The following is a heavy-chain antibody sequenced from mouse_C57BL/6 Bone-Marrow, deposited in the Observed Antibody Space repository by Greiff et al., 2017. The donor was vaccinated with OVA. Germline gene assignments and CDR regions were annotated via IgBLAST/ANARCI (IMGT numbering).Heavy chain of an antibody. CDR3: AYDYDVDY. J-gene: IGHJ2*01. D-gene: IGHD2-4*01. CDR2: IRLKSDNYAT. V-gene: IGHV6-3*01. CDR1: GFTFSNYW. Sequence: DVMLVESGGGLVQPGGSMKLSCVASGFTFSNYWMNWVRQSPEKGLEWVARIRLKSDNYATHYAESVKGRFTISRADSKSSVYLQMNNLRAEDTGIYSCAYDYDVDYWGQGTTLTVSS.